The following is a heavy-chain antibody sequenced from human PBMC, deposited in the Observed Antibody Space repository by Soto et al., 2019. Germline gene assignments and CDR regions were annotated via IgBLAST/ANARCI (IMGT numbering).Heavy chain of an antibody. D-gene: IGHD1-26*01. CDR1: GFTFSIYW. CDR2: IDNAGSSA. V-gene: IGHV3-74*01. CDR3: TRVGGSVSGMDV. Sequence: GGSLRLSCAASGFTFSIYWMHWVRQAPGKGPVWVSRIDNAGSSARYADSVKGRFTISRDNAKNTVYLQMNSLRAEDTAVYYCTRVGGSVSGMDVWGQGTTVTGS. J-gene: IGHJ6*02.